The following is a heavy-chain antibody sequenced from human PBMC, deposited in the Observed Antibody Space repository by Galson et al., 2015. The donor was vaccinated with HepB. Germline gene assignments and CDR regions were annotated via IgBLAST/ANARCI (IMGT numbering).Heavy chain of an antibody. CDR3: TTGPAAIMVSDY. V-gene: IGHV3-73*01. D-gene: IGHD2-2*01. CDR2: IRSKANSYAT. Sequence: SLRLSCAASGFTFSGSAMHWVRQASGKGLEWVGRIRSKANSYATAYAASVKGRFTISRDDSKNTAYLQMNSLKTEDTAVYYCTTGPAAIMVSDYWGQGTLVTVSS. J-gene: IGHJ4*02. CDR1: GFTFSGSA.